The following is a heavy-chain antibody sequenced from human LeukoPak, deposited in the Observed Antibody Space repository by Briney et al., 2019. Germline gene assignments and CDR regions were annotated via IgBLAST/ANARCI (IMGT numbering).Heavy chain of an antibody. CDR2: ICGSGSA. CDR1: SFTINSSSYY. CDR3: ASIKTYYYGSGSRKVPYYYYYMDV. Sequence: SETLSLTCTVSSFTINSSSYYWRSLRQPPGKRLGWIGSICGSGSAYYNPSLKSRITISVDTSKIQFSLKLSSVTAADTAVYYCASIKTYYYGSGSRKVPYYYYYMDVWGKGTTVTVSS. V-gene: IGHV4-39*07. D-gene: IGHD3-10*01. J-gene: IGHJ6*03.